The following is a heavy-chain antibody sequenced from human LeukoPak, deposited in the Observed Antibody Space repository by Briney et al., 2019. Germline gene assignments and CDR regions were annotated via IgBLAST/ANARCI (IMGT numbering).Heavy chain of an antibody. D-gene: IGHD4-17*01. J-gene: IGHJ4*02. CDR3: ARDPLLWSYGDYVLSGNFDY. Sequence: LTGGSLRLSCAASGFTFSSYAMSWVRQAPGKGLEWVSAISGSGGSTYYADSVKGRFTISRDNSKNTLYLQMNSLRAEDTAVYYCARDPLLWSYGDYVLSGNFDYWGQGTLVTVSS. CDR2: ISGSGGST. CDR1: GFTFSSYA. V-gene: IGHV3-23*01.